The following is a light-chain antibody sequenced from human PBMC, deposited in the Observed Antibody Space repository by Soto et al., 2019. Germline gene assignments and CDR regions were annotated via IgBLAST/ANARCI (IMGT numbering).Light chain of an antibody. Sequence: QSVLTQPPSVSGAPGQRVTISCTGSRSNIGAGFDVHWYQQVPGTAPKLLIYGNTDRPSGVPDRFSASRSGTSASLAISGLQAEDEADYYCQSYDSTLSGPWVFGGGTQLTVL. V-gene: IGLV1-40*01. CDR2: GNT. J-gene: IGLJ3*02. CDR3: QSYDSTLSGPWV. CDR1: RSNIGAGFD.